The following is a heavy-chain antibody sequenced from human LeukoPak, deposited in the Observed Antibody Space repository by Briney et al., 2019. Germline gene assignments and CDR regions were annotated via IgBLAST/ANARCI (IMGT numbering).Heavy chain of an antibody. CDR1: TFNFSDYG. Sequence: GRSLRLSCGDSTFNFSDYGMHWVRQAPGKGLEWVAFIRYDGSNKYYADSVKGRFTISRDNSKNTLYLQMNSLRAEDTAVYYCARDLERQDVDTAMLGNWFDPWGQGTLVTVSS. D-gene: IGHD5-18*01. CDR2: IRYDGSNK. J-gene: IGHJ5*02. V-gene: IGHV3-30*02. CDR3: ARDLERQDVDTAMLGNWFDP.